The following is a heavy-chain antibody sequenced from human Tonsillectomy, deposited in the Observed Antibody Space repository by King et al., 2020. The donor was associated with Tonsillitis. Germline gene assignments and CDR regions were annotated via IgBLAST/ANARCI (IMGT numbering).Heavy chain of an antibody. V-gene: IGHV3-30*04. D-gene: IGHD1-26*01. J-gene: IGHJ4*02. Sequence: QVQLVESGGGVDQPGRSLRLSCAASGFTFSSYAMDWVRQATGKGLEWVAGISPDGRNKYYADSVKGRFTISRDNSKNTLYLNMNSLRPEDTAVYYCARGAGAGFCFDYGGQGTPVTVSS. CDR1: GFTFSSYA. CDR2: ISPDGRNK. CDR3: ARGAGAGFCFDY.